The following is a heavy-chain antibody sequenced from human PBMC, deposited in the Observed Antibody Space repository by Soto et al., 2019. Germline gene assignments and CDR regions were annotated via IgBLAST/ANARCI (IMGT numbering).Heavy chain of an antibody. D-gene: IGHD3-22*01. CDR2: ISAYNGNT. Sequence: GASVKVSCKASGYTFTSYGISWVRQAPGQGLEWMGWISAYNGNTNYAQKLQGRVTMTTDTSTSTAYMELRSLRSDDTAVYYCARDYYDSSGYPDAFDIWGQGTMVTVSS. V-gene: IGHV1-18*01. J-gene: IGHJ3*02. CDR3: ARDYYDSSGYPDAFDI. CDR1: GYTFTSYG.